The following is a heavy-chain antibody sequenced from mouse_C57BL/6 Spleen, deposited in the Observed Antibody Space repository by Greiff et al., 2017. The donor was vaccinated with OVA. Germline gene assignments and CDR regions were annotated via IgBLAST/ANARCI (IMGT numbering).Heavy chain of an antibody. CDR3: ARGGDGSPFAY. CDR2: IYPGSGST. Sequence: QVQLQQPGAELVKPGASVKMSCKASGYTFTSYWITWVKQRPGQGLEWMGDIYPGSGSTNTNEKFKSKATLTVDTSSSTAYMQLSILTSEDAAVYYCARGGDGSPFAYWGQGTLVTVSA. CDR1: GYTFTSYW. J-gene: IGHJ3*01. V-gene: IGHV1-55*01. D-gene: IGHD3-3*01.